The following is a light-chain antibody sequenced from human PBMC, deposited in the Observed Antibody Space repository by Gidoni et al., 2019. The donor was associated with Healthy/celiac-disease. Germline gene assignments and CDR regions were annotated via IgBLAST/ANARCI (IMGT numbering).Light chain of an antibody. Sequence: DIQMTQSPSSLSASVGDRVTITCRASQSISSYLNWYQQKPGKAPKLLIYAASSLQSGVPSRFSGSGSGTDFALNISSLQPEDFATYYCRQSYSTPLTIGGGTKVKIK. CDR3: RQSYSTPLT. J-gene: IGKJ4*01. CDR2: AAS. CDR1: QSISSY. V-gene: IGKV1-39*01.